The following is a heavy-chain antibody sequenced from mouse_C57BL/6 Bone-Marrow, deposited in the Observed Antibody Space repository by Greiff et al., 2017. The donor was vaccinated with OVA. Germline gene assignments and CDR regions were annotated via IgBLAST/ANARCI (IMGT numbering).Heavy chain of an antibody. V-gene: IGHV1-72*01. J-gene: IGHJ2*01. CDR3: ARRGAEESGFDY. CDR1: GYTFTSYW. Sequence: VQLQQSGAELVKPGASVKLSCKASGYTFTSYWMHWVKQRPGRGLEWIGRIDPNSGGTKYNEKFKSKATLTVDKPYSTAYMQLSSLTSEDSAVDYGARRGAEESGFDYWGQGTTLTVSS. CDR2: IDPNSGGT. D-gene: IGHD1-3*01.